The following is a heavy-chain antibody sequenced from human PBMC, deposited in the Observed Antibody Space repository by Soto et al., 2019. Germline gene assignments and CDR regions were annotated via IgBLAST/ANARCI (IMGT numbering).Heavy chain of an antibody. V-gene: IGHV1-18*01. D-gene: IGHD1-1*01. J-gene: IGHJ6*02. CDR3: ARDLPTTGAYYYGMDV. CDR1: GYTFTSYG. Sequence: ASVKVSCKASGYTFTSYGISWVRQAPGQGLEWMGWTSAYNGNTNYAQKLQGRVTMTTDTPTSTAYMELRSLRSDDTAVYYCARDLPTTGAYYYGMDVWGQGTTVTVSS. CDR2: TSAYNGNT.